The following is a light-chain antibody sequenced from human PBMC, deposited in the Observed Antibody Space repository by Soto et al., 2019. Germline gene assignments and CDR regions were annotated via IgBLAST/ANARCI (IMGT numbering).Light chain of an antibody. V-gene: IGKV3-15*01. J-gene: IGKJ4*01. CDR3: QQYHTWPIT. CDR2: GAS. Sequence: EIVLTQAPATLSFSPGERATLSXXASQSVSSYLAWNQQKPGQAPRLLISGASTGATGIPARFSGSGSGTEFTLTISSLQSEDCAIYYCQQYHTWPITFGGGTKVDIK. CDR1: QSVSSY.